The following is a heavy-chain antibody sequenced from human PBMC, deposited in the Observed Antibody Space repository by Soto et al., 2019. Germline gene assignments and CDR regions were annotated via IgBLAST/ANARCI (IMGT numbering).Heavy chain of an antibody. CDR2: INPSGGST. V-gene: IGHV1-46*03. CDR1: GYSYTSYY. D-gene: IGHD2-15*01. J-gene: IGHJ4*01. CDR3: ARVYCCGGSCYSIDY. Sequence: ASLKGSCKASGYSYTSYYMHWVLQAPGQGLEWMGIINPSGGSTSYAQKFQGRVTMTRDTSTSTVYMELSSLRSEDTAVYYCARVYCCGGSCYSIDYWG.